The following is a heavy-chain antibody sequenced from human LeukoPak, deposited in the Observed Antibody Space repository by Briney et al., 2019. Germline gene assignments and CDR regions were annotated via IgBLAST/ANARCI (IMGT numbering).Heavy chain of an antibody. CDR3: AKDHSQYCSSTSRYNFDY. CDR1: GFTFSSYG. V-gene: IGHV3-30*02. J-gene: IGHJ4*02. Sequence: QPGGSLRLSCAASGFTFSSYGMHWVRQAPGKGLEWVAFIRYDGSNKYYADSVKGRFTISRDNSKNTLYLQMNSLRAEDTAVYYCAKDHSQYCSSTSRYNFDYWGQGTLVTVSS. D-gene: IGHD2-2*02. CDR2: IRYDGSNK.